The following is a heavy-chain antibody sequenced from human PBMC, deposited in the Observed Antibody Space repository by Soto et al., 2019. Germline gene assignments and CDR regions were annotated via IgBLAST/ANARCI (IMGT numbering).Heavy chain of an antibody. CDR3: AKEGNGGSSLDH. D-gene: IGHD2-15*01. CDR1: GFKFDDYM. Sequence: GGTLRLSCEASGFKFDDYMMHWVRQAPGKGLEWISLISWDGGSIDYADSIKGRFTVSRDNSKNSLYLHMNSLKTEDTAIYYCAKEGNGGSSLDHWGQGTLVTVSS. J-gene: IGHJ4*02. CDR2: ISWDGGSI. V-gene: IGHV3-43*01.